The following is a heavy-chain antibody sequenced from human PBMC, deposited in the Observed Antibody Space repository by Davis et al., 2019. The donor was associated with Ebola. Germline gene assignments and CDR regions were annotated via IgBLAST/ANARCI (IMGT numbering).Heavy chain of an antibody. V-gene: IGHV1-69*05. CDR1: GGTFSIFA. J-gene: IGHJ4*02. CDR2: IIPIFGTA. CDR3: AGAVAGRGWY. D-gene: IGHD6-19*01. Sequence: SVKVSCKASGGTFSIFAISWVRQAPGQGLEWMGGIIPIFGTADYAQKFQGRVTITRDTSASTAYMELSSLRSEDTAVYYCAGAVAGRGWYWGQGTLVTVSS.